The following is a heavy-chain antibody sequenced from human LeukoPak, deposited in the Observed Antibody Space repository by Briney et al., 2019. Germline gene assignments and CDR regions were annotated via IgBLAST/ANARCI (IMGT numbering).Heavy chain of an antibody. Sequence: GGSLRLSCAASGFTFRSYGMHWVRQAPGKGLEWVAVIWFDGSKEYYADSAKGRFTISRDNPKNTVYLQMNSLRVEDTAVYYCARVVGVTEGWGYFDYWGQGALVTASS. CDR2: IWFDGSKE. J-gene: IGHJ4*02. D-gene: IGHD2-21*02. V-gene: IGHV3-33*01. CDR1: GFTFRSYG. CDR3: ARVVGVTEGWGYFDY.